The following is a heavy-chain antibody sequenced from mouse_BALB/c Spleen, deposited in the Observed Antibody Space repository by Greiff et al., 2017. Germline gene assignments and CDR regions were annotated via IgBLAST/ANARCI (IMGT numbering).Heavy chain of an antibody. V-gene: IGHV1-4*01. Sequence: VQLQQSGAELARPGASVKMSCKASGYTFTSYTMHWVKQTPGQGLEWIGYINPSSGYTNYNQKFKDKATLTADKSSSTAYMQLSSLTSEDSAVYYCARGPNWYFDVWGAGTTVTVSS. CDR2: INPSSGYT. J-gene: IGHJ1*01. CDR3: ARGPNWYFDV. CDR1: GYTFTSYT.